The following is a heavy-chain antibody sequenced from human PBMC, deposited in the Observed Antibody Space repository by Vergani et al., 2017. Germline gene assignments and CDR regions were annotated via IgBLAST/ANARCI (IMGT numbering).Heavy chain of an antibody. V-gene: IGHV3-15*01. Sequence: EVQPVESGGGLVKPGGSLRLSCTTSGFTFSSAWMSWVRQAPGKGLEWVARIRPKTDGETTDYAGPGKGRFTISRDQSKHTLYPQMNSLKTEDTSVYYFTTPPRGEVRYYCDYWGQGSLVPVSS. CDR2: IRPKTDGETT. CDR3: TTPPRGEVRYYCDY. CDR1: GFTFSSAW. D-gene: IGHD3-9*01. J-gene: IGHJ4*02.